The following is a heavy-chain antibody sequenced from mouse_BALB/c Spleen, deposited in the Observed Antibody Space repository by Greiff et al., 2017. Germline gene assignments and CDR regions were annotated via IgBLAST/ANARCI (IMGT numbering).Heavy chain of an antibody. D-gene: IGHD1-1*01. CDR3: TRHYYGTGAMDY. Sequence: EVQLVESGGGLVQPGGSMKLSCVASGFTFSNYWMNWVRQSPEKGLEWVAEIRLKSNNYATHYAESVKGRFTISRDDSKSSVYLQMNNLRAEDTGIYYCTRHYYGTGAMDYWGQGTSVTVSS. CDR2: IRLKSNNYAT. CDR1: GFTFSNYW. V-gene: IGHV6-6*02. J-gene: IGHJ4*01.